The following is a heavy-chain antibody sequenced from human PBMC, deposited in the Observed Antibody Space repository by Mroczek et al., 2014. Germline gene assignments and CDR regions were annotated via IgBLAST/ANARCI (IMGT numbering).Heavy chain of an antibody. J-gene: IGHJ5*02. Sequence: EVQLVETGGGLVKPGGVPETLLCSLWIHFSSYSMNWVRQAPGKGLEWVSSISSSSSYIYYADSVKGRFTISRDNAKNSLYLQMNSLRAEDTAVYYCARDFADSSGYSNWFDPWGQGTLVTVSS. CDR2: ISSSSSYI. CDR1: IHFSSYS. CDR3: ARDFADSSGYSNWFDP. D-gene: IGHD3-22*01. V-gene: IGHV3-21*01.